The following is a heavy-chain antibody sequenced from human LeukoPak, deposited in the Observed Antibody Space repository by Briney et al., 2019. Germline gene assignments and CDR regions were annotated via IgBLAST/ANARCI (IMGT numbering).Heavy chain of an antibody. CDR3: ARGPGAKWELDY. J-gene: IGHJ4*02. CDR2: INPNSGGT. D-gene: IGHD1-26*01. CDR1: GYTFRDYY. Sequence: ASVKVSCKASGYTFRDYYLHWVRQAPGQGLEWMGWINPNSGGTNYAQKFQGRVTMTTDTSTSTVYMELNGLVSDDTALFYCARGPGAKWELDYWGQGILITVSS. V-gene: IGHV1-2*02.